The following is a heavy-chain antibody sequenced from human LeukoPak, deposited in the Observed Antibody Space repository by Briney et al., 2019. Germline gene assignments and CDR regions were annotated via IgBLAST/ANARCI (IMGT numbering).Heavy chain of an antibody. J-gene: IGHJ5*02. Sequence: SETLSLTCAVYGGSFSGYYWSWIRQPPGKGLEWIGEINHSGSTNYNPSLESRVTISVDTSKNQFSLKLSSVTAADTAVYYCASVPGWFDPWGQGTLVTVSS. D-gene: IGHD1-1*01. CDR1: GGSFSGYY. CDR3: ASVPGWFDP. CDR2: INHSGST. V-gene: IGHV4-34*01.